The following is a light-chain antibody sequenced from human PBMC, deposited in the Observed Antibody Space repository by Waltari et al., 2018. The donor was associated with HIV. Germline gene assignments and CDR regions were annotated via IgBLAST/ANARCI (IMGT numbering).Light chain of an antibody. CDR3: MQALHTPPA. CDR2: LGS. CDR1: QSLLHSNGYNY. J-gene: IGKJ2*01. V-gene: IGKV2-28*01. Sequence: DIVMTQSPPSLPVTPGDPASLSCRSSQSLLHSNGYNYLDWYLQKPGQSPQLLIYLGSNRASGVPDRFSGSESGTDFTLKISRVEAEDVGVYYCMQALHTPPAFGQGTKLEVK.